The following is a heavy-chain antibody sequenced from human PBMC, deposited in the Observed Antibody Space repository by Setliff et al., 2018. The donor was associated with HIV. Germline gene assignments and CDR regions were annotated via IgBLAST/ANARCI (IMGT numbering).Heavy chain of an antibody. CDR1: GDSISSGTYC. CDR2: LCNSGVT. J-gene: IGHJ5*02. Sequence: PSETLSLTCTVSGDSISSGTYCWNWIRQYPGEGLEWIGYLCNSGVTNYNPSLKSGVSVSADTCKNQFSLTLRSVTAADAAVYYCARAPHVSGNFGWFDPWGQGTLVTVSS. V-gene: IGHV4-31*03. D-gene: IGHD3-10*01. CDR3: ARAPHVSGNFGWFDP.